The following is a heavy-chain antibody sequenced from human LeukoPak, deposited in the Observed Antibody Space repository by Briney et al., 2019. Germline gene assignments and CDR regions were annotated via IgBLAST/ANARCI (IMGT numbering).Heavy chain of an antibody. V-gene: IGHV1-2*02. CDR3: ATRNPSDYDILTGYFY. Sequence: GASVKVSCKASGYTFTGYYMHWVRQAPGQGLEWMGWINPNSGGTNYAQKFQGRVTMTRDTSTSTAYMELSRLRSDDTAVYYCATRNPSDYDILTGYFYWGQGTLVTVSS. D-gene: IGHD3-9*01. J-gene: IGHJ4*02. CDR2: INPNSGGT. CDR1: GYTFTGYY.